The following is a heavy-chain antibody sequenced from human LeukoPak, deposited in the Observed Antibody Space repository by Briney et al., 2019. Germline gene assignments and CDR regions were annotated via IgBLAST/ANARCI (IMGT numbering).Heavy chain of an antibody. CDR1: GYXFTSYY. CDR2: IYPSGRST. J-gene: IGHJ4*02. Sequence: ASVKVSCKASGYXFTSYYIHWVRQAPGQGLDWMGMIYPSGRSTSYAQKFQGRVTMTRDTSTSTVYMELSSLRSDDTAVYYCARTVGGSGDFEYWGQGTLVTVSS. D-gene: IGHD3-10*01. V-gene: IGHV1-46*01. CDR3: ARTVGGSGDFEY.